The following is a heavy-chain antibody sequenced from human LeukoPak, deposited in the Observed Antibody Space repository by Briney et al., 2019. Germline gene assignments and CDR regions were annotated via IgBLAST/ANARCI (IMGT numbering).Heavy chain of an antibody. Sequence: QSGGSLRLSCAASGFTFSSYGMHWVRQAPGKGLEWVAVIWYDGSNKYYADSVKGRFTISRDNSKNTLYLQMNSLSAEDTAVYYCAKRGCGGDCSKYYYYMDVWGKGTTVTVSS. D-gene: IGHD2-21*02. J-gene: IGHJ6*03. CDR1: GFTFSSYG. CDR3: AKRGCGGDCSKYYYYMDV. CDR2: IWYDGSNK. V-gene: IGHV3-33*06.